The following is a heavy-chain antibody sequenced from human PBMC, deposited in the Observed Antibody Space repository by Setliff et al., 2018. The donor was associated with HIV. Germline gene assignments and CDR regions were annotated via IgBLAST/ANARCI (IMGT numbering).Heavy chain of an antibody. CDR2: FYYSGSS. CDR3: ARVGIAVAGYYSRWFDL. D-gene: IGHD6-19*01. CDR1: GDSISRRIYY. V-gene: IGHV4-39*07. J-gene: IGHJ5*02. Sequence: ASETLSLTCTVSGDSISRRIYYWGWIRQPPGKGLEWIGNFYYSGSSHYNPSLKSRVTISVDKSKNQFSLKLSSVTAADTAVYYCARVGIAVAGYYSRWFDLWGQGTLVTVSS.